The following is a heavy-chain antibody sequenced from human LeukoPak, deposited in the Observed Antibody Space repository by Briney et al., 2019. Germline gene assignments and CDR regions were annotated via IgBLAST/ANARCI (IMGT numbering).Heavy chain of an antibody. J-gene: IGHJ4*02. CDR3: ACLRGPSDY. V-gene: IGHV3-21*01. CDR2: ISTNSAFI. D-gene: IGHD4-17*01. Sequence: GGYLRFYCTATGFTFINYSMNRVRQAQGKGLEWVSSISTNSAFIYYADSVRGRFTISRYNTKNSLYLQMDSLTADDTAVYFCACLRGPSDYWGQGTLVTVSS. CDR1: GFTFINYS.